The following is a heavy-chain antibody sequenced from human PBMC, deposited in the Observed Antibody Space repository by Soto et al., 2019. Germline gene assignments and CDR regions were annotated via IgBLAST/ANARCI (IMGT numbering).Heavy chain of an antibody. D-gene: IGHD6-13*01. Sequence: GGSLRLSCAASGFTFSSYGMHWVRQAPGKGLEWVAVISYDGSNKYYADSVKGRFTISRDNSKNTLYLQMNSLRAEDTAVYYCAKDLRKSYSSSWYSDYYYGMDVWGQGTTVTVSS. CDR2: ISYDGSNK. CDR1: GFTFSSYG. J-gene: IGHJ6*02. CDR3: AKDLRKSYSSSWYSDYYYGMDV. V-gene: IGHV3-30*18.